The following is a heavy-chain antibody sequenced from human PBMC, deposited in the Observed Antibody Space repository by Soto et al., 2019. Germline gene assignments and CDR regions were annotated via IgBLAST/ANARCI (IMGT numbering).Heavy chain of an antibody. D-gene: IGHD3-10*01. CDR2: IYYSGST. CDR1: GGSISSGGYY. J-gene: IGHJ4*02. V-gene: IGHV4-31*03. Sequence: QVQLQESGPGLVKPSQTLSLTCTVSGGSISSGGYYWSWIRQHPGKGLEWIGYIYYSGSTYYNPPIQRRVTISDDTSKTQVSLKPASVTAADTAVYYCARGTMVPQHHFDYWGQGTLVTVSS. CDR3: ARGTMVPQHHFDY.